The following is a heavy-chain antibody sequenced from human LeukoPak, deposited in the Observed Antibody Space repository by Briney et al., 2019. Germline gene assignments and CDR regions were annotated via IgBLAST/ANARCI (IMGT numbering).Heavy chain of an antibody. V-gene: IGHV3-30*04. J-gene: IGHJ4*02. CDR1: GFTFSSYA. D-gene: IGHD6-19*01. Sequence: PGGSLRLSCAASGFTFSSYAMHWVRQAPGKGLEWVAVISYDGSNKYYADSVKGRFTISRDNSENTLYLQMNSLRAEDTAVYYCASGYSSGWSFDYWGQGTLVTVSS. CDR2: ISYDGSNK. CDR3: ASGYSSGWSFDY.